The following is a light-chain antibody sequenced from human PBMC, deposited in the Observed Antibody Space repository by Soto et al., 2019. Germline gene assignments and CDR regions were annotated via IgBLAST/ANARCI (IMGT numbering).Light chain of an antibody. CDR2: ADS. CDR1: QGIAAS. Sequence: DIQLTQSPPFLSASVGDRVTITCRASQGIAASLAWYQQKPGNPPRLLIYADSTLQSGVPSRFSGSGSGTRGTLTISSLEPEDFATYYCQQTRTYPRTFGGGTKVDIK. CDR3: QQTRTYPRT. V-gene: IGKV1-9*01. J-gene: IGKJ4*01.